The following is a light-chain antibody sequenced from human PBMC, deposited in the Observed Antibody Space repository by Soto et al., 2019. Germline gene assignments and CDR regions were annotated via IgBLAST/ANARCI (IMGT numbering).Light chain of an antibody. Sequence: EIMLTQSPSTLSLSTGERATLSCRASQSVSSYLAWYQQKPGQAPRLLIYDASNRATGIPARFSGSGSGTDFTLTISSLEPEDFAVYYCQQRSNWPPITFGQGTRLAIK. CDR2: DAS. CDR1: QSVSSY. V-gene: IGKV3-11*01. CDR3: QQRSNWPPIT. J-gene: IGKJ5*01.